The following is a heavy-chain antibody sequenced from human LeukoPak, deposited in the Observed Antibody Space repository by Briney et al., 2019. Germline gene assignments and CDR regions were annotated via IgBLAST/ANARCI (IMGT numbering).Heavy chain of an antibody. J-gene: IGHJ4*02. D-gene: IGHD2-2*01. CDR3: ARGGLGYCSSTTCRNPYFDY. CDR2: INHSGST. V-gene: IGHV4-34*01. Sequence: SETLSLTCAVYGPSFSGYYWSWIRQPPGKWLEWIGEINHSGSTNYNPSLKSRVTISVDTSKNQFSLKLSSVTAADTAVYYCARGGLGYCSSTTCRNPYFDYWGQGTLVTVSS. CDR1: GPSFSGYY.